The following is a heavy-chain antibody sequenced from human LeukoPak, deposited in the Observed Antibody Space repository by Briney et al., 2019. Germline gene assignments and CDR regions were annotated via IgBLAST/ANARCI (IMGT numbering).Heavy chain of an antibody. J-gene: IGHJ4*02. D-gene: IGHD1-7*01. Sequence: ASMKVSCKTSGYTFTNYGINWVRQAPGQGLEWMGWISPYNGKTEFAQKFQGRVSMTTDTSTTTVYMELRSLRSDDTAVYYCATGGSNWNYQYYFEYWGQGTLVTVSS. CDR3: ATGGSNWNYQYYFEY. V-gene: IGHV1-18*01. CDR2: ISPYNGKT. CDR1: GYTFTNYG.